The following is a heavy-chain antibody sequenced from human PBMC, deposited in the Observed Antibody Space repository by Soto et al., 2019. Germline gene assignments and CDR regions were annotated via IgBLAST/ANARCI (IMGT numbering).Heavy chain of an antibody. D-gene: IGHD4-4*01. CDR1: GGSFSGYY. CDR3: ARAHNSIGTNWFNP. J-gene: IGHJ5*02. CDR2: INHSGST. Sequence: QVQLQQWGAGLLKTSETLSLTCAVYGGSFSGYYWSWIRQPPGKGLEWIGEINHSGSTNYNPSLKSRVTISVDTSKNQFSLKLSSVTAADTAVYYCARAHNSIGTNWFNPWGQGTLVTVSS. V-gene: IGHV4-34*01.